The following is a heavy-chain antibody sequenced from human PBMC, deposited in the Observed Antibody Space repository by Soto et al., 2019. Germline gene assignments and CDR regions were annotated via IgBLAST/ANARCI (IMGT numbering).Heavy chain of an antibody. V-gene: IGHV3-33*01. Sequence: GGSLRLSCAASGFTFSSYGMHWVRQAPGKGLEWVAVIWYDGSNKYYADYVKGRFTISRDNSKNTLYLQMNSLRAEDTAVYYCASNAWNFVTSRDFWGQGILVTVSS. J-gene: IGHJ4*02. D-gene: IGHD1-7*01. CDR3: ASNAWNFVTSRDF. CDR2: IWYDGSNK. CDR1: GFTFSSYG.